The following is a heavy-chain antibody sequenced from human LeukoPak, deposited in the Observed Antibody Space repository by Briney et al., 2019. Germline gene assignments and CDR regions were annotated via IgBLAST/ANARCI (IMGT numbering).Heavy chain of an antibody. Sequence: SETLSLTCSVYGGSISSGSYYWSWIRQPAGKGLEWIGRIYTSGSTNYNPSLKSRVTISVDTSKNQFSLKLSSVTAADTAVYYCSGGSYSKKYYYYYYMDVWGKGTTVTISS. J-gene: IGHJ6*03. CDR3: SGGSYSKKYYYYYYMDV. D-gene: IGHD1-26*01. CDR1: GGSISSGSYY. V-gene: IGHV4-61*02. CDR2: IYTSGST.